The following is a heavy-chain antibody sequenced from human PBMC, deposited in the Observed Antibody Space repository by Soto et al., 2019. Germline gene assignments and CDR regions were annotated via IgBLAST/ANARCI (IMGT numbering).Heavy chain of an antibody. CDR2: MNPNSGNT. D-gene: IGHD6-19*01. J-gene: IGHJ4*02. CDR3: ARSVEWLASFDY. Sequence: ASVKVSCKASGYTFTNYDINWVRQATGQGLEWMGWMNPNSGNTGYAQKFQGRVTMTRNTSISTAYMELSSLRSEDTAVYYCARSVEWLASFDYWGQGTLVTVSS. CDR1: GYTFTNYD. V-gene: IGHV1-8*01.